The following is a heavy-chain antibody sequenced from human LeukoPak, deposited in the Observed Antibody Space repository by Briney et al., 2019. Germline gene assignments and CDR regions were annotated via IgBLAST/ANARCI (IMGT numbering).Heavy chain of an antibody. CDR3: ARRRDGYNFGSFYFDY. D-gene: IGHD5-24*01. CDR1: GYSISDGNY. J-gene: IGHJ4*02. Sequence: PSETLSLTCTVSGYSISDGNYWGWIRQPPGKGLEWIGSIFHTGSTYDNPSLKSRVTTSVDTSKNQFSLSLNSVTAADTVVYYCARRRDGYNFGSFYFDYWGQGILVTVSS. V-gene: IGHV4-38-2*02. CDR2: IFHTGST.